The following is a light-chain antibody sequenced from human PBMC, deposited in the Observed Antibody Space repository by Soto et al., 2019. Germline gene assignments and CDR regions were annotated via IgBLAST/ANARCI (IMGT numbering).Light chain of an antibody. Sequence: QSVLTQPPSASGTPGQRVTISCSGSISNIGSNYVYWYQQLPGTAPKLLIYRNNQRPSGVPDRFSGSKSGTSASLAISGLRSEDEDDYYCAAWDDSLSGVYVFGTGTKLTVL. J-gene: IGLJ1*01. CDR3: AAWDDSLSGVYV. CDR1: ISNIGSNY. CDR2: RNN. V-gene: IGLV1-47*01.